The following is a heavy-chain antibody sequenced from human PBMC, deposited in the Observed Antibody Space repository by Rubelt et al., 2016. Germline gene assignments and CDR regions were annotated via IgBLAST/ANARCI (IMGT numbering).Heavy chain of an antibody. CDR3: ARDQGSGSYSADY. CDR1: GYTFTSYA. Sequence: QVQLVQSGAEVKKPGASVKVSCKASGYTFTSYAVHWVRQAPGQRLEWMGWINAGTTNTKYSQKFQGRLTITRDTSAGTAYMGVGSLGSEDTAVYYCARDQGSGSYSADYWGQGTLVTVSS. V-gene: IGHV1-3*01. J-gene: IGHJ4*02. CDR2: INAGTTNT. D-gene: IGHD1-26*01.